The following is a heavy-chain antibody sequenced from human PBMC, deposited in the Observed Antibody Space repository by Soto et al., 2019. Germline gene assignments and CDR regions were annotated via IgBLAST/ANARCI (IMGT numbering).Heavy chain of an antibody. CDR2: ISGYNGNS. Sequence: QVPLVQSGAEVKKPGASVKVSCKASGYTFTSYGISWVRQAPGQGLEWMGRISGYNGNSNYAQNLQGRVTMTTDTSTSTAYMELRSLRSDETAVYYCAREDIQDIVVVVVAPEGLGYWGQGTLVTVSS. J-gene: IGHJ4*02. CDR1: GYTFTSYG. V-gene: IGHV1-18*01. CDR3: AREDIQDIVVVVVAPEGLGY. D-gene: IGHD2-15*01.